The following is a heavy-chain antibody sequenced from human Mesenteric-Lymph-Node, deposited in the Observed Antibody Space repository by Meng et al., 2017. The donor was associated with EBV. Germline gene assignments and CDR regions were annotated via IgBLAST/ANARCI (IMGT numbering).Heavy chain of an antibody. J-gene: IGHJ5*02. D-gene: IGHD2-8*02. V-gene: IGHV4-34*01. CDR1: GGSFSGYY. Sequence: QVQVPQWGAGLLKPSETLSLTCAVYGGSFSGYYWSWIRQPPGKGLEWIGEINHSGSTNYNPSLKSRVTISVDTSKNQFSLKLSSVTAADTAVYYCARIIGYCTGGVCCGDWFDPWGQGTLVTVSS. CDR3: ARIIGYCTGGVCCGDWFDP. CDR2: INHSGST.